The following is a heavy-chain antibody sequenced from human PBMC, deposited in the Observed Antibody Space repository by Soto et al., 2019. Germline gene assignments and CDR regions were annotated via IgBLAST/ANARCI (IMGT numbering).Heavy chain of an antibody. V-gene: IGHV3-15*07. D-gene: IGHD5-12*01. Sequence: GGSLRLSCAASGFTFSNAWMNWVRQAPGKGLEWVGRIKSKTDGGTTDYAAPVKGRFTISRDDSKNTLYLQMNSLKTEDTAVYYCTTVDGYSGYDTFDYWGQGTPVTVSS. J-gene: IGHJ4*02. CDR1: GFTFSNAW. CDR3: TTVDGYSGYDTFDY. CDR2: IKSKTDGGTT.